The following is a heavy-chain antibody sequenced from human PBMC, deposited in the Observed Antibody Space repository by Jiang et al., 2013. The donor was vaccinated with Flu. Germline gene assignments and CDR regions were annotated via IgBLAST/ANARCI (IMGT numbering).Heavy chain of an antibody. CDR2: ISWNSGSI. V-gene: IGHV3-9*01. D-gene: IGHD3-9*01. Sequence: VQLLESGGGVVQPGRSLRLSCAASGFTFSSYGMHWVRQAPGKGLEWVSSISWNSGSIDYADSVKGRFTVSRDNAKGSLYLQMNSLRAEDAALYYCAKDIAIFSPGYGLDVWGQGTTVTVSS. CDR3: AKDIAIFSPGYGLDV. J-gene: IGHJ6*02. CDR1: GFTFSSYG.